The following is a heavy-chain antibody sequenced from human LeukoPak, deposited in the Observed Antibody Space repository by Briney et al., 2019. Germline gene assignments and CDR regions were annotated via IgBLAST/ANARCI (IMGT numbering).Heavy chain of an antibody. V-gene: IGHV4-34*01. Sequence: SETLSLTCAVYGGSFSGYYWSWIRQPPGKGLEWIGEINHSGSTNYNPSLKSRVTISVGTSKNQFSLKLSSVTAADTAVYYCAGSIVVVPARGFDPWGQGTLVTVSS. CDR1: GGSFSGYY. D-gene: IGHD2-2*01. J-gene: IGHJ5*02. CDR2: INHSGST. CDR3: AGSIVVVPARGFDP.